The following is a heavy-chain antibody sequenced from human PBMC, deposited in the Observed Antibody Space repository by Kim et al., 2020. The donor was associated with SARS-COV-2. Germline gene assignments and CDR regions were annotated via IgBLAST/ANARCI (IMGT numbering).Heavy chain of an antibody. CDR3: AAARGGYYGSGSHTTSYGMDV. D-gene: IGHD3-10*01. V-gene: IGHV1-58*02. CDR2: IVVGSGNT. CDR1: GFTFTSSA. J-gene: IGHJ6*02. Sequence: SVKVSCKASGFTFTSSAMQWVRQARGQRLEWIGWIVVGSGNTNYAQKFQERVTITRDMSTSTAYMELSSLRSEDTAVYYCAAARGGYYGSGSHTTSYGMDVWGQGTTVTVSS.